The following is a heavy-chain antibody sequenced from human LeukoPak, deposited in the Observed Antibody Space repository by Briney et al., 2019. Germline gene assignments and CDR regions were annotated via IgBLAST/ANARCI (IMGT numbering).Heavy chain of an antibody. D-gene: IGHD5-24*01. CDR3: ARESFKNGYNYGFDY. V-gene: IGHV7-4-1*02. CDR2: INTNTGNP. Sequence: GASVKVSCKASGYTFTSYAMNWLRQAPGQGLEWMGWINTNTGNPTYAQGFTGRFVSSLDTSVSTAYLQISSLKAEDTAVYYCARESFKNGYNYGFDYWGQGTLVTVSS. CDR1: GYTFTSYA. J-gene: IGHJ4*02.